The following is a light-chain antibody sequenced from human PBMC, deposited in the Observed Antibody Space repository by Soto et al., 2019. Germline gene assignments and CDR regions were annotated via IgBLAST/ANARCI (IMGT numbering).Light chain of an antibody. CDR1: QTIRSNF. CDR2: TAS. V-gene: IGKV3-20*01. Sequence: EVVLTQSPATLSLSPGERATLSCRASQTIRSNFLTWYQQKPGQAPRLLIDTASTRAAGIPDRFSGSGSGTDLALTISRMEPEDFAVYYCQLYESSSGHTFGQGPKLQIK. CDR3: QLYESSSGHT. J-gene: IGKJ2*01.